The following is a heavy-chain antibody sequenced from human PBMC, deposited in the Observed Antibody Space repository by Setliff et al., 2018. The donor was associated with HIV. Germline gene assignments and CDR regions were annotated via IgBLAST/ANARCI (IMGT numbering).Heavy chain of an antibody. CDR1: GYIFTDYA. CDR3: ARGPLYGYDRGYFDY. V-gene: IGHV1-69*10. CDR2: IIPIARIP. J-gene: IGHJ4*02. Sequence: SVKVSCKASGYIFTDYAVHWVRQAPGQGLAWMGGIIPIARIPNYAQKFQDRVTITADESTSTVYMEISSLTSEDTALYYCARGPLYGYDRGYFDYWGQGTLVTVSS. D-gene: IGHD5-12*01.